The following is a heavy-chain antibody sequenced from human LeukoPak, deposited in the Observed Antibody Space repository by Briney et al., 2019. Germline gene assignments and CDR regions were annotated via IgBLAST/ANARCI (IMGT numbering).Heavy chain of an antibody. V-gene: IGHV3-30*04. J-gene: IGHJ4*02. CDR1: GFTFSSYA. D-gene: IGHD5-18*01. CDR3: AKVGIQLWFFDY. CDR2: ISYDGSNK. Sequence: GRSLRLSCAASGFTFSSYAMHWVRQAPGKGLEWVAVISYDGSNKYYADSVKGRFTISRDNSKNTLYLQMNSLRAEDTAVYYCAKVGIQLWFFDYWGQGTLVTVSS.